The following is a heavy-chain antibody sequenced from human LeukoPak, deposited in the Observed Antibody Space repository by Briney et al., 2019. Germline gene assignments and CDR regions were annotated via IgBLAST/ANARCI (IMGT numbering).Heavy chain of an antibody. D-gene: IGHD4-17*01. V-gene: IGHV1-18*01. Sequence: ASVKVSCKASGYTFISYAITWVRQAPGQGLGWMGWISVYNGNANYAQKVQGRVTMTTDTSTSTAYMVLRSLRSDDTAVYYCARGALRYGDPSFDYWGQGTLVTVSS. CDR2: ISVYNGNA. CDR3: ARGALRYGDPSFDY. J-gene: IGHJ4*02. CDR1: GYTFISYA.